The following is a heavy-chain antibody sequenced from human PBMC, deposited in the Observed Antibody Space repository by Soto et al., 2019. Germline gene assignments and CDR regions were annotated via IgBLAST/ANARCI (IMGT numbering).Heavy chain of an antibody. J-gene: IGHJ5*02. CDR2: ISGIGDGT. CDR3: ARDRFSSLGGGGWKA. Sequence: EVQLLESGGDSVQPGGSLRLSCVASGFSYSGYAMTWVRQAPGKGLEWVSVISGIGDGTNYADSVKGRFTISRDNSKKGVYVQMNSLRVDDTAVYSFARDRFSSLGGGGWKAWGRGTLVPVSP. D-gene: IGHD3-16*01. CDR1: GFSYSGYA. V-gene: IGHV3-23*01.